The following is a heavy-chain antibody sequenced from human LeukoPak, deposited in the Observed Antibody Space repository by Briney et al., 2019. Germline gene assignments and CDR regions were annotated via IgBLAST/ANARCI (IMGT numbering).Heavy chain of an antibody. V-gene: IGHV3-7*01. Sequence: GGSLRLSCAASGFTFSSYWMSRVRQAPGKGLEWVANIKQDRSEKYYVDSVKGRFTISRDNAKNSLYLQMNSLRAEDTAVYYCAKDSLWNYYDSSGSYDYWGQGTLVTVSS. J-gene: IGHJ4*02. CDR1: GFTFSSYW. D-gene: IGHD3-22*01. CDR2: IKQDRSEK. CDR3: AKDSLWNYYDSSGSYDY.